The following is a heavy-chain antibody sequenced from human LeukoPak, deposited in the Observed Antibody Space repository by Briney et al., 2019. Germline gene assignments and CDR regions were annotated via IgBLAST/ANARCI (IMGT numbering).Heavy chain of an antibody. V-gene: IGHV1-2*02. CDR1: GYTFSGYY. Sequence: GASVKVSCKSSGYTFSGYYMHWVRQAPGQGLEWMGWINLDSGGTNYTQKLQGRVTMTRDTSISTAYMELRRLRSDDTAVYYCARGGSTITIFGVPIIKGDYFDYWGQGTLVTVSS. CDR2: INLDSGGT. J-gene: IGHJ4*02. CDR3: ARGGSTITIFGVPIIKGDYFDY. D-gene: IGHD3-3*01.